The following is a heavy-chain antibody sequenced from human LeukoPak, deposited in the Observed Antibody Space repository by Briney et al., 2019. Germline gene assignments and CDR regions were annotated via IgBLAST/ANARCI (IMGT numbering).Heavy chain of an antibody. Sequence: ASVKVSCKASGGTFSSYAISWVRQAPVQGLEWMGRIIPILGIANYAQKFQGRVTITADKSTSTAYMELSSLRSEDTAVYYCARGGIAAAGSLIYYFDYWGQGTLVTVSS. CDR1: GGTFSSYA. J-gene: IGHJ4*02. D-gene: IGHD6-13*01. CDR3: ARGGIAAAGSLIYYFDY. V-gene: IGHV1-69*04. CDR2: IIPILGIA.